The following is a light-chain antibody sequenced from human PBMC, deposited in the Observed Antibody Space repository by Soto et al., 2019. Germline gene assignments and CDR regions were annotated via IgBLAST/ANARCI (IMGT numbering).Light chain of an antibody. CDR2: EVS. J-gene: IGLJ1*01. Sequence: ALTQPASVSGSPGQSITISCTGTSSDVGAYNYVSWFQQHPGKAPKLLIYEVSNRPSGVSYRFSGSKSGSTASLTISGLQAEDEADYYCSSYTRSRTYVFGTGTKVTVL. CDR3: SSYTRSRTYV. CDR1: SSDVGAYNY. V-gene: IGLV2-14*01.